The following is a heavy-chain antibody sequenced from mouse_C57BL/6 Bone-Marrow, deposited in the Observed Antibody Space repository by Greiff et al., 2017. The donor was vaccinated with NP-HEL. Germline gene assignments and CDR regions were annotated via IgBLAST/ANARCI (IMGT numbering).Heavy chain of an antibody. CDR3: ARKGDSNYNYFDY. CDR2: IDPNSGGT. CDR1: GYTFTSYW. Sequence: QVQLQQSGAELARPGASVKLSCKASGYTFTSYWMHWVKQRPGRGLEWIGRIDPNSGGTKYNEKFKSKATLTVDKPSSTAYMQLSSLTSEDSAVYYCARKGDSNYNYFDYWGQGTTLTVSS. V-gene: IGHV1-72*01. D-gene: IGHD2-5*01. J-gene: IGHJ2*01.